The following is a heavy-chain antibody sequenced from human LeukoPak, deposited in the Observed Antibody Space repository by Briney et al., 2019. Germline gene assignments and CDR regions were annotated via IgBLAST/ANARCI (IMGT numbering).Heavy chain of an antibody. CDR3: ARVYQSAEYYFDY. CDR1: GGAIDRYY. Sequence: SETLSLTCTVSGGAIDRYYWSWIRQPPAQGPEWIGYIYYTGSTEYHPSLKIRVTISLDTSKNQFSLKLTSVTAADTAVYYCARVYQSAEYYFDYWGQGNLVSVSS. D-gene: IGHD2-2*01. CDR2: IYYTGST. J-gene: IGHJ4*02. V-gene: IGHV4-59*01.